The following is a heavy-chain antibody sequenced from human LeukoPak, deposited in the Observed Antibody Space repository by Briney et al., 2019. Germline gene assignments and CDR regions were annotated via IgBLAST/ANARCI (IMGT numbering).Heavy chain of an antibody. Sequence: GSLRLSCAASGLTFRSYAMSWVRQAPGKGLEWVSAISGSGGSTYYADSVKGRFTISRDNSKNTLYLQMNSLRAEDTAVYYCAHQWFGESGTTDYWGQGTLVTVSS. V-gene: IGHV3-23*01. CDR2: ISGSGGST. J-gene: IGHJ4*02. CDR1: GLTFRSYA. D-gene: IGHD3-10*01. CDR3: AHQWFGESGTTDY.